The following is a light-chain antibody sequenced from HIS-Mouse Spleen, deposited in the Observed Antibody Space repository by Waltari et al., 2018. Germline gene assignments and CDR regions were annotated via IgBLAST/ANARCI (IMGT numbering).Light chain of an antibody. V-gene: IGLV1-44*01. J-gene: IGLJ2*01. CDR3: AAWDDSLNGHVV. CDR1: SPTIGRHT. Sequence: QSVLTQPPSASGTPGQRVTIPCSGRSPTIGRHTVNLSQQLPGTAPKLLIYTNNPRPSGVPDRFSGSKSGTSASLAISGLQSEDEADYYCAAWDDSLNGHVVFGGGTKLTVL. CDR2: TNN.